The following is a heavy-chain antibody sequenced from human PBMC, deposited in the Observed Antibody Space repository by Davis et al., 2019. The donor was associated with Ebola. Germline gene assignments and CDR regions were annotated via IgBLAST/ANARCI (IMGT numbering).Heavy chain of an antibody. J-gene: IGHJ5*02. D-gene: IGHD3-22*01. CDR1: GGTFSSFA. V-gene: IGHV1-69*13. CDR3: ARVRTGFYFDSSDSPSWFDP. Sequence: SVKVSCKSSGGTFSSFAVGWVRQAPGQGLEWMGGIIPMFRSPNYAQKFQDRVTITADESTRTVYMELSSLRSDDTAVYYCARVRTGFYFDSSDSPSWFDPWGQGTLVTVSS. CDR2: IIPMFRSP.